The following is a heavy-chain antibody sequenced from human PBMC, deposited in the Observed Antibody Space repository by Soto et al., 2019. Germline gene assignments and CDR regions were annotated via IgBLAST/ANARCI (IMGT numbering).Heavy chain of an antibody. Sequence: QVQLVESGGGVGQPGRSLRLSCAASGFTFSRYAIHWVRQAPGKGLEWVALISYDGRKKYYADSVKGRFTISRDNSKNTLYLQMNSLRAEDTAVYYCARQYCSGGTCYVGGYELYFYGLDVWGQGTTVTVSS. CDR3: ARQYCSGGTCYVGGYELYFYGLDV. CDR1: GFTFSRYA. CDR2: ISYDGRKK. D-gene: IGHD2-15*01. V-gene: IGHV3-30*04. J-gene: IGHJ6*02.